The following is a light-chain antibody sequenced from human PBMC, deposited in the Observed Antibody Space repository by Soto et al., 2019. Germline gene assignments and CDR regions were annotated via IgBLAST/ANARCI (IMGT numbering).Light chain of an antibody. CDR3: CSYTTTSTFV. CDR2: EVF. Sequence: QSALTQPASVSGSPGQSITISCTRTSSDVGGYNYVSWYQQHPGKVPKLIIFEVFRRTTGISTRFSGSKSGNTASLTISGLQAEDEADYYCCSYTTTSTFVFGGGTKLTVL. J-gene: IGLJ2*01. V-gene: IGLV2-14*01. CDR1: SSDVGGYNY.